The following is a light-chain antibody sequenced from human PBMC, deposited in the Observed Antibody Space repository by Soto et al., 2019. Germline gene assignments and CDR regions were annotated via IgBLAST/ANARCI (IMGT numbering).Light chain of an antibody. V-gene: IGLV1-44*01. CDR2: TNN. Sequence: QSVLTQPPSASGTPGQTVTISCSGSSSNIGGNPVNWYQQLPGTAPKLLIYTNNQRPSGVPDRFSGSKSGTSASLAIGGLQSDDEADYYCASWDDTLSGHVVFGGGTKLTVL. CDR3: ASWDDTLSGHVV. J-gene: IGLJ2*01. CDR1: SSNIGGNP.